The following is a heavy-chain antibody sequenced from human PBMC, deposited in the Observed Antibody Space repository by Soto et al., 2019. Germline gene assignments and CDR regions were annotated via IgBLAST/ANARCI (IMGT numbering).Heavy chain of an antibody. CDR1: GYTFTGYY. D-gene: IGHD6-13*01. J-gene: IGHJ6*03. CDR3: ARGAAAGPPLYYYYYYMDV. CDR2: INPNSGGT. Sequence: GSVKVSCKASGYTFTGYYMHWVRQAPGQGLEWMGWINPNSGGTNYAQKFQGWVTMTRDTSISTAYMELSRLRSDDTAVYYCARGAAAGPPLYYYYYYMDVWGKGTTVTVSS. V-gene: IGHV1-2*04.